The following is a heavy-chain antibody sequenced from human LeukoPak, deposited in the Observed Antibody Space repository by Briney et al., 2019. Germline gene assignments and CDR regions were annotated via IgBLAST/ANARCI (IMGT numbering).Heavy chain of an antibody. J-gene: IGHJ3*02. D-gene: IGHD5-24*01. Sequence: AETQSLTCAVYGGSFNGYHWTWIRQSPGKGRECIVEMNQSGNSNYNPSRKSRVPIPENTSTTQFSLKVKSVTAADTAVYYCARAKDGYKDGPHWAFDIWGQGTMVTISS. CDR3: ARAKDGYKDGPHWAFDI. CDR2: MNQSGNS. V-gene: IGHV4-34*01. CDR1: GGSFNGYH.